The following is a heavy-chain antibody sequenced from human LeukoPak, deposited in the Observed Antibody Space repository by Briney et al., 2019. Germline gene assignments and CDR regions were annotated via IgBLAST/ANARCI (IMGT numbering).Heavy chain of an antibody. D-gene: IGHD5-18*01. CDR2: ISAYNGNT. CDR1: GCTFTSYG. CDR3: ARDLATTAMVTSYYYYYMDV. V-gene: IGHV1-18*01. J-gene: IGHJ6*03. Sequence: ASVKVSCKASGCTFTSYGISWVRQAPGQGLEWMGWISAYNGNTNYAQKLQGRVTMTTDTSTSTAYMELRSLRSDDTAVYYCARDLATTAMVTSYYYYYMDVWGKGTTVTVSS.